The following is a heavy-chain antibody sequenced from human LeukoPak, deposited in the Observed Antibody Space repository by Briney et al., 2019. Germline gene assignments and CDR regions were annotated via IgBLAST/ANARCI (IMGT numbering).Heavy chain of an antibody. V-gene: IGHV4-31*03. D-gene: IGHD3-3*01. J-gene: IGHJ6*02. CDR1: GGSISSGGYY. Sequence: PSQTLSLTCTVSGGSISSGGYYWSWIRQHPGTGLEWIGYIYYSGSTYYNPSLKSRVTISVDTSKNQFSLKLSSVTAADTAVYYCASFDFWSGYSHPYGMDVWGQGTTVTVSS. CDR3: ASFDFWSGYSHPYGMDV. CDR2: IYYSGST.